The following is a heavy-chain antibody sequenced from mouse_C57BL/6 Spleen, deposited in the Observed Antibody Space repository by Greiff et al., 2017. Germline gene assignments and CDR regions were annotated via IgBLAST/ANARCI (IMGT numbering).Heavy chain of an antibody. CDR3: ARETGSWFAY. CDR1: GYTFTDYY. CDR2: INPNNGGT. Sequence: VQLHQSVPELVKPGASVKISCKASGYTFTDYYMNWVKQSHGKSLEWIGDINPNNGGTSYNQKFKGKATLTVDKSSSTAYMELRSLTSEDSAVYYCARETGSWFAYWGQGTLVTVSA. D-gene: IGHD4-1*01. J-gene: IGHJ3*01. V-gene: IGHV1-26*01.